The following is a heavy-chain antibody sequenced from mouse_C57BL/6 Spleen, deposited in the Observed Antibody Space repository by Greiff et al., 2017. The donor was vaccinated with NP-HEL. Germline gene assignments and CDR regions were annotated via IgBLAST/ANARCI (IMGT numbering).Heavy chain of an antibody. J-gene: IGHJ4*01. D-gene: IGHD2-2*01. Sequence: EVKLMESGEGLVKPGGSLKLSCAASGFTFSSYAMSWVRQTPEKRLEWVAYISSGGDYIYYADTVKGRFTISRDNARNTLYLQMSSLKSEDTAMYYFTRDLVTTSMDYWGQGTSVTVSS. V-gene: IGHV5-9-1*02. CDR1: GFTFSSYA. CDR3: TRDLVTTSMDY. CDR2: ISSGGDYI.